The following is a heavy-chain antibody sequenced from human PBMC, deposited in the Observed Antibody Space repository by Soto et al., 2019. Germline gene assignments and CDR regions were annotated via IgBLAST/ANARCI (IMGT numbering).Heavy chain of an antibody. CDR2: VYYSGST. CDR3: ARAVYDRSGFWFDP. CDR1: GGSISTDY. Sequence: SETLSLTCAASGGSISTDYWGWIRQPPGKGLEWIGYVYYSGSTNYNPSLRSRVTISIDTSKNQFSLKLSSVTAADTAVYYCARAVYDRSGFWFDPWGQGTLVTVSS. V-gene: IGHV4-59*01. D-gene: IGHD3-22*01. J-gene: IGHJ5*02.